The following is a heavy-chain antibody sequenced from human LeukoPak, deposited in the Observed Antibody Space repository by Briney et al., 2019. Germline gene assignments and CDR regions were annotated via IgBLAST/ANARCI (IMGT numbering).Heavy chain of an antibody. CDR3: ARGCSSDSTGHWYFDL. D-gene: IGHD1-1*01. Sequence: SETLSLTCAVYGGSFSGYYWSWIRQPPGKGLEWIGEINHSGSTNYNPSLKSRVTISVDTSKNQFSLKLSSVTAADTAVYYCARGCSSDSTGHWYFDLWGRGTLVTVSS. V-gene: IGHV4-34*01. CDR1: GGSFSGYY. CDR2: INHSGST. J-gene: IGHJ2*01.